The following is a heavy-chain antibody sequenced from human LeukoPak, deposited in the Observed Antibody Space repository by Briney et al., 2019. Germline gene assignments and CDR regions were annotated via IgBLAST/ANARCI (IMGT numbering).Heavy chain of an antibody. Sequence: SVKVSCKASGGTFSSYAISWVRQAPGQGLEWMGRIIPILGIANYAQKFQGRVTITADKSTSTAYMELSSLRSEDTAVYYCARGYQLLFGGWFDPWGQETLVTVSS. CDR2: IIPILGIA. CDR3: ARGYQLLFGGWFDP. CDR1: GGTFSSYA. D-gene: IGHD2-2*01. J-gene: IGHJ5*02. V-gene: IGHV1-69*04.